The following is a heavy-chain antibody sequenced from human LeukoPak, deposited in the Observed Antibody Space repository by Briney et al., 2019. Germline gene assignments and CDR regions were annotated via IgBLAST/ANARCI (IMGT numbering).Heavy chain of an antibody. Sequence: GRSLRLSCAASGFTFGSYGMHWVRQAPDKGLEWVAVIWYDGSNKYYADSVKGRFTISRDNSKNTLFLQMNSLRDEDTAVYYCARDGGGSGFEWGQGTTVTVSS. D-gene: IGHD3-10*01. CDR1: GFTFGSYG. V-gene: IGHV3-33*01. CDR3: ARDGGGSGFE. J-gene: IGHJ6*02. CDR2: IWYDGSNK.